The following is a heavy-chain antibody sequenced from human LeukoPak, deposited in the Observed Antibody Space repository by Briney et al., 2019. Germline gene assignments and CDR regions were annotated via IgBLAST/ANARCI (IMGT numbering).Heavy chain of an antibody. J-gene: IGHJ2*01. V-gene: IGHV3-64*01. CDR3: ARDRVDNLWYFDL. CDR1: GFTFSSYA. CDR2: ISSNGGST. Sequence: GGSLRLSCAASGFTFSSYAMHWVRQAPGKGLEYVSAISSNGGSTYYANSVKGRFTISRDNSKNTLYLQMGSLRAEDMAVYYCARDRVDNLWYFDLWGRGTLVTVSS. D-gene: IGHD5-12*01.